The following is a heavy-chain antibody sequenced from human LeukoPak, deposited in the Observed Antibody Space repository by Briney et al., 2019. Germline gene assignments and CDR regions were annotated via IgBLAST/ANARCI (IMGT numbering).Heavy chain of an antibody. CDR2: IIPIFGTA. Sequence: SVKVSCKASGGTFSSYAISWVRQAPGQGLEWMGGIIPIFGTANYAQKFQGRVTITADESTSTAYMELSSLRSEDTAVYYCARGRVVAAPDHPDYWGQGTLVTVSS. CDR1: GGTFSSYA. CDR3: ARGRVVAAPDHPDY. D-gene: IGHD2-15*01. V-gene: IGHV1-69*13. J-gene: IGHJ4*02.